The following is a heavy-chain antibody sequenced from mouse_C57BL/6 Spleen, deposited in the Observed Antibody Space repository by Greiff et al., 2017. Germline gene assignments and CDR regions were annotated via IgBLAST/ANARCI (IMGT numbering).Heavy chain of an antibody. D-gene: IGHD1-1*01. CDR3: ARESTTVVADYFDD. CDR2: IYPSSGNT. J-gene: IGHJ2*01. CDR1: GYTFTSYG. Sequence: VQLQQSGAELARPGASVKLSCKASGYTFTSYGISWVKQRNGQGLEWIGEIYPSSGNTYYNEKFKGKATLTADKSSSTAYMELRSLTSEDSAVYFCARESTTVVADYFDDWGQGTTLTVSS. V-gene: IGHV1-81*01.